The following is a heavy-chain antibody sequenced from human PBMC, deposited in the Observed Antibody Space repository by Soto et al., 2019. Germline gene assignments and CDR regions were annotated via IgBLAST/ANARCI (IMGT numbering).Heavy chain of an antibody. CDR2: ISGSGGST. V-gene: IGHV3-23*01. J-gene: IGHJ6*02. CDR3: AMPSLLLWFGELDSSDYYGMDV. D-gene: IGHD3-10*01. CDR1: GFTFSSYA. Sequence: EVQLLESGGGLVQPGGSLRLSCAASGFTFSSYAMSWVRQAPGKGLEWVSAISGSGGSTYYADSVKGRFTISRDNSKNTLYLQMNSLRAEDTAVYYCAMPSLLLWFGELDSSDYYGMDVWGQGTTVTVSS.